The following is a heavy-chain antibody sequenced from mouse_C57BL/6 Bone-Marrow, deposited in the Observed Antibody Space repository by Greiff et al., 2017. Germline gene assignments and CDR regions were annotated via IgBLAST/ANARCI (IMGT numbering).Heavy chain of an antibody. CDR2: IDPSDSAP. CDR1: GYTFTSYW. Sequence: VQLQQPGAELVRPGSSVKLSCKASGYTFTSYWMHWVKQRPIQGLAWIGNIDPSDSAPTYNQQFKDKATLTVHKSSSTAYMQLSSLTSEDSSFYYWASSGCYGGYWGQGTTLTVSS. J-gene: IGHJ2*01. CDR3: ASSGCYGGY. D-gene: IGHD1-2*01. V-gene: IGHV1-52*01.